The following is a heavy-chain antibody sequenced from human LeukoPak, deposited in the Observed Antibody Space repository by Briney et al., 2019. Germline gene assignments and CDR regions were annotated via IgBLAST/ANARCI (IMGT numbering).Heavy chain of an antibody. Sequence: ASVKVSCKASGYTFTSYDIKWVRQATGQGLEWMGWISAYNGNTNYAQKLHGRVTMTTDTSTSTAYMELRSLRSDDTAVYYCARDHLTTAKNNDYWGQGTLVTVSS. V-gene: IGHV1-18*01. CDR2: ISAYNGNT. CDR3: ARDHLTTAKNNDY. CDR1: GYTFTSYD. D-gene: IGHD4-11*01. J-gene: IGHJ4*02.